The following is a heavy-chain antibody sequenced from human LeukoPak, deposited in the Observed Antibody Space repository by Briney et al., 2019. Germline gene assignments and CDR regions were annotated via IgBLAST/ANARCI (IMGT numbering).Heavy chain of an antibody. V-gene: IGHV1-18*01. CDR2: ISAYNGNT. J-gene: IGHJ4*02. Sequence: ASVKVSCKASGYTFTSYGVSWVRQAPGQGLEWMGWISAYNGNTNYAQKLQGRVTMTTDTSTSTAYMELRSLRSDDTAVYYCARDPLGGSYLYFDYWGQGTLVTVSS. D-gene: IGHD1-26*01. CDR3: ARDPLGGSYLYFDY. CDR1: GYTFTSYG.